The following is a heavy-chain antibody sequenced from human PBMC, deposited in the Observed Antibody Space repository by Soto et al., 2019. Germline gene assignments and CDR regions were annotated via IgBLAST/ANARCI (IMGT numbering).Heavy chain of an antibody. D-gene: IGHD2-15*01. J-gene: IGHJ4*02. CDR1: GYSFTSHW. V-gene: IGHV5-51*01. CDR2: IYPGDSDT. CDR3: ARRYCSGGTCYYFDY. Sequence: PGESLKISCKGSGYSFTSHWIGWVRQMPGKGLEWMGIIYPGDSDTRYSPSFQGQVIISADKSISTAYLQWSSLKASDTAMYYCARRYCSGGTCYYFDYWGQGTLVTVSS.